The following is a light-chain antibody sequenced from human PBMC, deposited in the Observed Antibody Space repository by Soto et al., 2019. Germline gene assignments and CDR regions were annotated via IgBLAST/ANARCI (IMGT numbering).Light chain of an antibody. Sequence: EIVLTQSPATLSLSPGERATLSCRASQSVSSYLAWYHQKPGQAPRLLIYDATDRATCIPARFSGSGSGTDFTLTISSLEPEEFAVYYCQQRSIQPRSFGQGTRLEIK. J-gene: IGKJ5*01. CDR2: DAT. V-gene: IGKV3-11*01. CDR3: QQRSIQPRS. CDR1: QSVSSY.